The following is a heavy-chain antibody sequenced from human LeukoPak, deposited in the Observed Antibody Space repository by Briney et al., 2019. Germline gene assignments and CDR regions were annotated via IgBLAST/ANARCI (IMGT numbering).Heavy chain of an antibody. CDR2: ISGSGGST. CDR3: AKDTYGGNSEWFDY. V-gene: IGHV3-23*01. Sequence: GGSLRLSCAGSGFTFSSYAMSWVRQAPGKGLEWVSAISGSGGSTYYADSVKGRFTISRDNSKNTLYLQMNSLRAEDTAVYYCAKDTYGGNSEWFDYWGQGTLVTVSS. CDR1: GFTFSSYA. D-gene: IGHD4-23*01. J-gene: IGHJ4*02.